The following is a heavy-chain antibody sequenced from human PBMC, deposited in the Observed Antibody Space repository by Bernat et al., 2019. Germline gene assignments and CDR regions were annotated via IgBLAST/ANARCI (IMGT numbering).Heavy chain of an antibody. V-gene: IGHV3-21*01. CDR2: ISSSSSYI. CDR1: GFTFSSYA. Sequence: EVQLLESGGGLVQPGGSLRLSCAASGFTFSSYAMSWVRQAPGKGLEWVSSISSSSSYIYYADSVKGRFTISRDNAKNSLYLQMNSLRAEDTAVYYCANLSPIYIVATSRYYMDVWGKGTTVTVSS. J-gene: IGHJ6*03. D-gene: IGHD5-12*01. CDR3: ANLSPIYIVATSRYYMDV.